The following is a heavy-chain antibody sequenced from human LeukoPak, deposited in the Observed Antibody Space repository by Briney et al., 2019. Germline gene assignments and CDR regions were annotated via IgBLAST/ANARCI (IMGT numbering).Heavy chain of an antibody. J-gene: IGHJ4*02. CDR2: LTSNGDA. D-gene: IGHD1-1*01. Sequence: GGALTLSCAASGFTLCSYALSWGREGPARGLGWVSSLTSNGDAFYADSVKGRFTLSRDDSRNTVYLQLNNLRVKDTAVYYCAKASWVSNADAVLWGQGPVVTVSS. CDR3: AKASWVSNADAVL. V-gene: IGHV3-23*01. CDR1: GFTLCSYA.